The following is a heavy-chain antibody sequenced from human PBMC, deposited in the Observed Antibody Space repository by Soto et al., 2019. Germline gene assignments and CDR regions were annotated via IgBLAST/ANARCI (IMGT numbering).Heavy chain of an antibody. Sequence: EVQLVESGGGLIQPGGSLRLSCAVSGFTVSNNYMSWVRQAPGKGLEGVSVIYSGGYTAYGDSVKGRFTISRDNSKNTIFLQKNARSADDRAVFSWATQRGGGGYWGQGTLVTVSS. D-gene: IGHD6-25*01. V-gene: IGHV3-53*01. CDR3: ATQRGGGGY. CDR1: GFTVSNNY. CDR2: IYSGGYT. J-gene: IGHJ4*02.